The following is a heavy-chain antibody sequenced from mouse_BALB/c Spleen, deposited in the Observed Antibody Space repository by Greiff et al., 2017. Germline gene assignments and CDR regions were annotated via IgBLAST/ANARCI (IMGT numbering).Heavy chain of an antibody. J-gene: IGHJ3*01. CDR1: GFTFCSYA. CDR2: ISSGGST. CDR3: ARGRRGFGFAY. Sequence: EVQGVESGGGLVKPGGSLKLSCAASGFTFCSYAMSWVRQTPEKRLEWVASISSGGSTYYPDSVKGRFTISRDNARNILYLQMSSLRSEDTAMYYCARGRRGFGFAYWGQGTLVTVSA. V-gene: IGHV5-6-5*01.